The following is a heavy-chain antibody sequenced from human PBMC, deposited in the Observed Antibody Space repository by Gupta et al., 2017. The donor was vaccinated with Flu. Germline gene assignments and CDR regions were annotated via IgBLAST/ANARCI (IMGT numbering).Heavy chain of an antibody. V-gene: IGHV1-18*01. Sequence: QFQLVQSGAEVKKPGASVKVSCKASGYTFPSYGISWVRQAPGQGLEWMGWISAYNGTTNYAQKLQGRVTMTTETSTSTAYMELRSMRSDDTSVYYCARGAVAGWSGMDVWGKGTTVTVSS. CDR1: GYTFPSYG. CDR2: ISAYNGTT. J-gene: IGHJ6*04. CDR3: ARGAVAGWSGMDV. D-gene: IGHD6-19*01.